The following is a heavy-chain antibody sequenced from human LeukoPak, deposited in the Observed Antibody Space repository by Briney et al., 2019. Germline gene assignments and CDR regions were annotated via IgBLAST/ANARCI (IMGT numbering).Heavy chain of an antibody. V-gene: IGHV3-15*01. CDR3: TTELRWELQTNY. CDR2: IRSRTDGGTT. J-gene: IGHJ4*02. Sequence: GGSLRLSCAASRFSFTNAWMSWVRQAPGKGLEWVGRIRSRTDGGTTDYAAPVTGRFTISRDDSKNTLYLQMNSLKTEDTAVYYCTTELRWELQTNYWGQGTLVTVSS. D-gene: IGHD1-26*01. CDR1: RFSFTNAW.